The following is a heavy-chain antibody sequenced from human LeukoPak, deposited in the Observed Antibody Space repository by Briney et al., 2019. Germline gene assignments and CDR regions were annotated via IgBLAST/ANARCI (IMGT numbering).Heavy chain of an antibody. D-gene: IGHD3-10*01. CDR2: IQTSGST. V-gene: IGHV4-4*09. Sequence: SETLPLTCTVSNGPISSYYWSWIRQPPGKGLEWIGYIQTSGSTNYNPSLKSRVTMSVDTSKNQFSLKLSSMTAADTAVYYCARAWGYGSGSYYSFYFDYWGQGTLVTVSS. CDR1: NGPISSYY. J-gene: IGHJ4*02. CDR3: ARAWGYGSGSYYSFYFDY.